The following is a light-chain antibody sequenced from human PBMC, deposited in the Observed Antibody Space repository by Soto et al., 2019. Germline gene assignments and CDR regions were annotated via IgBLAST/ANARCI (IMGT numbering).Light chain of an antibody. Sequence: EIVLTQSPGTLSLSPGERATLSCRASQTINNYVAWYQQKPGQAPRVLIYDSSIRATGVPDSFSGSGSGTDFTLTISRLEPEDFAVYYCQQYVDSPETFGGGTKVEIK. V-gene: IGKV3-20*01. CDR2: DSS. CDR3: QQYVDSPET. CDR1: QTINNY. J-gene: IGKJ4*01.